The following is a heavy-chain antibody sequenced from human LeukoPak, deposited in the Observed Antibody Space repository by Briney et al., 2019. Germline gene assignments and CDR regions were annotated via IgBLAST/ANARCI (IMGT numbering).Heavy chain of an antibody. D-gene: IGHD4-17*01. CDR2: IRGSGGST. CDR3: AKAAGDYVFDY. J-gene: IGHJ4*02. Sequence: PGGSLRLSCAASGFTFSSYPMSWVRQAPGKGLELVSSIRGSGGSTYYANSVKGRFTISRDNSKNTLYLQMNSLRAEDTAVYYCAKAAGDYVFDYWGQGTLVTVSP. CDR1: GFTFSSYP. V-gene: IGHV3-23*01.